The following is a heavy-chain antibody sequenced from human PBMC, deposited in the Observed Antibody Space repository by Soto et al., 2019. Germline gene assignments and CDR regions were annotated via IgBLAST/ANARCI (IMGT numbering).Heavy chain of an antibody. CDR3: ARECHTPYGKDV. V-gene: IGHV4-31*03. CDR1: GGSISSGGYY. J-gene: IGHJ6*02. Sequence: SETLSLTCTVSGGSISSGGYYWSWIRQHPGKGLEWIGYIYYSGSTYYNPSLKSRVTISVDTSKNQFSLKLSSVTAADTAVYYCARECHTPYGKDVWGHGTTVTVAS. CDR2: IYYSGST.